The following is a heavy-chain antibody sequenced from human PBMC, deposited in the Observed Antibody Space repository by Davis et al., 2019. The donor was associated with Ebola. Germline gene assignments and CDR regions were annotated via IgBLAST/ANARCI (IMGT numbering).Heavy chain of an antibody. CDR1: GFSFSSYW. CDR2: IKQDGSEK. D-gene: IGHD6-6*01. V-gene: IGHV3-7*01. Sequence: GESLKISCAAPGFSFSSYWMSWVRQAPGKGLEWVANIKQDGSEKYYVDSVKGRFTISRDNAKNSLYLQMNSLRAEDTAVYYCARSSIAARPGYYYGMDVWGQGTTVTVSS. J-gene: IGHJ6*02. CDR3: ARSSIAARPGYYYGMDV.